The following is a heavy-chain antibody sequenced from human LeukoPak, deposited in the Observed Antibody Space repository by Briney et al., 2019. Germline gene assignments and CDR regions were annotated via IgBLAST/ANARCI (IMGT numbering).Heavy chain of an antibody. CDR2: IYDSGTT. V-gene: IGHV4-59*01. D-gene: IGHD1-1*01. J-gene: IGHJ6*03. Sequence: SETLPLTCTVSGGSISSYYWSWIRQPPGKGLEWFGYIYDSGTTNYNPSLKSRVTISVDTSKNQFSLKLSSVTAADTAVYFCARVSWFPGTSYYYMDVWGKGTTVTVSS. CDR1: GGSISSYY. CDR3: ARVSWFPGTSYYYMDV.